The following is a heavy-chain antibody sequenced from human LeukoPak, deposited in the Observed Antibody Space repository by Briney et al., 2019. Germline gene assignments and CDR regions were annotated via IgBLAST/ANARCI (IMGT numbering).Heavy chain of an antibody. J-gene: IGHJ4*02. Sequence: GGSLRLSCAASGFTFSSYWMNWVRQAPGKGLEWVANIKQDGSETYYVDSVKGRFTISRDNAKNSLYLQINSLRAEDTAVYYCARIVPGLGSRWDYFEYWGQGTLVTVSS. V-gene: IGHV3-7*01. CDR2: IKQDGSET. CDR3: ARIVPGLGSRWDYFEY. CDR1: GFTFSSYW. D-gene: IGHD6-13*01.